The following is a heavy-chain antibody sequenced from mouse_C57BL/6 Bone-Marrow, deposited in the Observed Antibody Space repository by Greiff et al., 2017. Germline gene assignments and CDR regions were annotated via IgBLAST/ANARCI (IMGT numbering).Heavy chain of an antibody. CDR2: ISGGGGNT. CDR1: GFTFSSYT. CDR3: AREYDGYYYAMDY. Sequence: EVMLVESGGGLVKPGGSLKLSCAASGFTFSSYTMSWVRQTPEKRLEWVATISGGGGNTYYPDSVKGRFTISSDNAKNTLYLQMSSLRSEDTALYYCAREYDGYYYAMDYWGQGTSVTVSS. D-gene: IGHD2-3*01. V-gene: IGHV5-9*01. J-gene: IGHJ4*01.